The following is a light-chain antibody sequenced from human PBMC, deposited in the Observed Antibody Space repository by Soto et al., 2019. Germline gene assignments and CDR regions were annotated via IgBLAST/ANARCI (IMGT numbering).Light chain of an antibody. Sequence: EIVLTQSPATLSVSPGERTTLACRASQSVSSNLAGYQQNPGQAPRLLIYGASTRATGITARFSGSGSGTDVTLTISSLQSEDFAVYYGQQYNNWPPMAFGQVTKVVIK. CDR1: QSVSSN. V-gene: IGKV3-15*01. CDR2: GAS. CDR3: QQYNNWPPMA. J-gene: IGKJ1*01.